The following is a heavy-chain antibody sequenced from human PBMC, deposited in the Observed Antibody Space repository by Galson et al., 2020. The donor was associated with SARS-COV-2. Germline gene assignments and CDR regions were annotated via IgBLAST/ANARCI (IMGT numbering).Heavy chain of an antibody. V-gene: IGHV4-39*01. CDR1: GGSISSSSYY. CDR2: IYYSGST. J-gene: IGHJ4*02. Sequence: SETLSLTCTVSGGSISSSSYYWGWIRQPPGKGLEWIGSIYYSGSTYYNPSLKSRVTISVDTSKNQFSLKLSSVTAADTAVYYCARVGNIVVVPAAMFGDYWGQGTLVTVSS. CDR3: ARVGNIVVVPAAMFGDY. D-gene: IGHD2-2*01.